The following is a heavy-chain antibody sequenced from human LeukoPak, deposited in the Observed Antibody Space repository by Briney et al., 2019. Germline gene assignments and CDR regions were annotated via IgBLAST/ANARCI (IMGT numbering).Heavy chain of an antibody. J-gene: IGHJ4*02. V-gene: IGHV1-69*13. CDR1: GGTFSSNG. CDR2: IIPIFGTT. Sequence: ASVKVSCKSSGGTFSSNGISWLRQAPGQDLEWMGGIIPIFGTTDYAQKFQGRVTITADEARSTAYMELSSLTFDDTAVYYCARDLLPMTVFGVVNDWGQGTLVTVSS. CDR3: ARDLLPMTVFGVVND. D-gene: IGHD3-3*01.